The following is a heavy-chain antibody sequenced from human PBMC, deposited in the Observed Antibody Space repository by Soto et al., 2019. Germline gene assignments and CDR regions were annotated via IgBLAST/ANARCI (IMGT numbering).Heavy chain of an antibody. CDR1: GGSISSSSYY. D-gene: IGHD3-10*01. CDR3: ASRGRGLDY. Sequence: SETLSLTCTVSGGSISSSSYYWGWIRQPPGKGLEWIGGIYYSGSTYYNPSLKSRVTISVDTSKNQFSLKLSSVTAADTAVYYCASRGRGLDYWGQGTLVTVSS. V-gene: IGHV4-39*01. J-gene: IGHJ4*02. CDR2: IYYSGST.